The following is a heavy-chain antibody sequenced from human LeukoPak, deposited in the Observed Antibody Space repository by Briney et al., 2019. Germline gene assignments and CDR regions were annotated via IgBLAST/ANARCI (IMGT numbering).Heavy chain of an antibody. V-gene: IGHV3-11*04. D-gene: IGHD3-10*01. Sequence: LSLTCAVYGGSFSGYYWSWIRQPPGKGLEWVSYISSSSSTIYYADSVKGRFTISRDNAKNSLYLQMNSLRAEDTAVYYCARAVGVSPSFDYWGQGTLVTVSS. CDR3: ARAVGVSPSFDY. CDR2: ISSSSSTI. J-gene: IGHJ4*02. CDR1: GGSFSGYY.